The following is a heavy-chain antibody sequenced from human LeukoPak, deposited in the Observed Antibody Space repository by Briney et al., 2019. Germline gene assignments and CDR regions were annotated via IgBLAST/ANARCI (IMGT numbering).Heavy chain of an antibody. V-gene: IGHV3-30*18. Sequence: GGSLRLSCAASGFTFSSYGMHWVRQAPGKGLEGVAVISYDGSNKYYADSVKGRFTISRDNSKNTLYLQMNSLRAEDTAVYYCAKDLENYFDYWGQGTLVTVSS. D-gene: IGHD5-24*01. CDR2: ISYDGSNK. J-gene: IGHJ4*02. CDR3: AKDLENYFDY. CDR1: GFTFSSYG.